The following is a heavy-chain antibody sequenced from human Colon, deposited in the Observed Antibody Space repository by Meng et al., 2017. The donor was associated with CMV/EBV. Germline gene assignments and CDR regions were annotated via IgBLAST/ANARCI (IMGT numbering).Heavy chain of an antibody. D-gene: IGHD6-19*01. CDR1: GFNFGSHG. CDR3: AKVRDSGGWGSLDH. CDR2: IWFDDSKK. V-gene: IGHV3-33*06. Sequence: GGSLRLSCEASGFNFGSHGMHWVRQAPGKGLEWLAVIWFDDSKKHYADSLKGRFTISRDNSKNTLYLHMDNLGADDTAVYYCAKVRDSGGWGSLDHWGQGILVTVSS. J-gene: IGHJ4*02.